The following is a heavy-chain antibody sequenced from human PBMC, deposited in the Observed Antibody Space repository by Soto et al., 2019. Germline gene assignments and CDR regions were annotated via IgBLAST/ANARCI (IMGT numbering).Heavy chain of an antibody. CDR1: GGSISNFY. CDR3: ARGHRSKSMVRGVRARAPPWFYP. J-gene: IGHJ5*02. Sequence: PSETLSLTCTVSGGSISNFYWNWIRQPPGKGLEWIGHIFYTGVTNYNPSLKSRVTISVDTSKNQFSLKLNSVTAADTAVYYCARGHRSKSMVRGVRARAPPWFYPWGQGTLVTVPQ. D-gene: IGHD3-10*01. CDR2: IFYTGVT. V-gene: IGHV4-59*12.